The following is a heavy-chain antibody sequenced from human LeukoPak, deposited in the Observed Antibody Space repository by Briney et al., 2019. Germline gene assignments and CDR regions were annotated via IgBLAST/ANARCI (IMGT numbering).Heavy chain of an antibody. CDR2: IYSGGST. Sequence: PGGSLRLSCAASGFTVSSNYMSWVRQAPGKGLEWVSVIYSGGSTYYADSVKGRFTISRDNSKNTLYLQMNSLRAEDTAVYYCARERNGGKIDYWGQGTLVTVSS. CDR1: GFTVSSNY. D-gene: IGHD4-23*01. V-gene: IGHV3-53*01. J-gene: IGHJ4*02. CDR3: ARERNGGKIDY.